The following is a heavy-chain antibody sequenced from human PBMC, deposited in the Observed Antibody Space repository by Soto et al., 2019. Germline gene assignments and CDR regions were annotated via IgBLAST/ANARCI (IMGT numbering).Heavy chain of an antibody. D-gene: IGHD3-22*01. Sequence: GGSLRLSCAASGFTFSSYGMHWVRQAPGKGLEWVAVISYDGSDKYYADSVKGRFTISRDNSKNTLYLQMNSLRAEDTAVYYCARGGWYYDSSGFEDGMDVWGKGTTVTVS. V-gene: IGHV3-30*03. CDR1: GFTFSSYG. CDR2: ISYDGSDK. CDR3: ARGGWYYDSSGFEDGMDV. J-gene: IGHJ6*04.